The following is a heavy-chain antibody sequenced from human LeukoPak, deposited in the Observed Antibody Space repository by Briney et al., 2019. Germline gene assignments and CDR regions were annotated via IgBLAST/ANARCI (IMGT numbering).Heavy chain of an antibody. J-gene: IGHJ6*03. D-gene: IGHD3-3*01. Sequence: PSETLSLTCTVSGGSVSSYYWSWIRQPPGKGLEWIGYIYTSGSTNYNPSLTSRVTISVDTSKNQFSLKLSSVTAVDTAVYYCARASYYDPPRAYYYYMDVWGEGTTVTVSS. CDR3: ARASYYDPPRAYYYYMDV. V-gene: IGHV4-4*09. CDR1: GGSVSSYY. CDR2: IYTSGST.